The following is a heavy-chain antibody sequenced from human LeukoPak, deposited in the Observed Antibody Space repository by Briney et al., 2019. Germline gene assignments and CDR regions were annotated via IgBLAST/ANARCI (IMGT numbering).Heavy chain of an antibody. CDR1: GFTFDDYA. CDR3: AKEGAYKNFDY. Sequence: QPGGSLRLSCVASGFTFDDYAMHWVRQAPGKGLEWVSLISWDGGTTYYEDSVKGRFTSSRDNSKNSLYLQVNSLRAEDTALYYCAKEGAYKNFDYWGQGTLVTVSS. CDR2: ISWDGGTT. J-gene: IGHJ4*02. D-gene: IGHD1-26*01. V-gene: IGHV3-43D*04.